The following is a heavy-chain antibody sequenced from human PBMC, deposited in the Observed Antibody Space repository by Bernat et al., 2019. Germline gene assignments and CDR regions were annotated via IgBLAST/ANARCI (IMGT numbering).Heavy chain of an antibody. CDR3: ASLDCNDYTCNDF. CDR2: ISSSSSYT. V-gene: IGHV3-11*06. D-gene: IGHD2/OR15-2a*01. Sequence: QVQLVESGGGLVKPGGSLRLSCAASGFTFSDYYMSWIRQAPGKGLEWVSYISSSSSYTNYADSVKGRFTISRDNAKNSVYLQMNSLRAEDTAVYYCASLDCNDYTCNDFWGQGTLVTVSS. CDR1: GFTFSDYY. J-gene: IGHJ4*02.